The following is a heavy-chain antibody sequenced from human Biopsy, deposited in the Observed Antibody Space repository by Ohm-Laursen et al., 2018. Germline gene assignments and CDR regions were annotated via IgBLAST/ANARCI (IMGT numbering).Heavy chain of an antibody. Sequence: GTLSLTCIVSGGSISSYYWNWIRQPAGKGLGWIGRIYTSGSTNFNPSLKSRVTMSIDTSKNQFSLRLSSGAAADTAVYYCARAAFGPFDSWGQGALVTVSS. D-gene: IGHD3-16*01. V-gene: IGHV4-4*07. CDR1: GGSISSYY. CDR3: ARAAFGPFDS. CDR2: IYTSGST. J-gene: IGHJ4*02.